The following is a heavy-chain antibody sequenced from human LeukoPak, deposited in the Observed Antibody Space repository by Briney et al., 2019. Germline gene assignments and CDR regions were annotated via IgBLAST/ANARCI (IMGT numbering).Heavy chain of an antibody. Sequence: GGSVRLSCAASGFTFTSYGMNWVRQAPGKGLEWVAGMRDDGSDKYYADSVKGRFTISRDNSKNTVDLEMNSLRDEDTAVYYCARVGAGDVGTVDYWGQGTLVTVSS. J-gene: IGHJ4*02. CDR1: GFTFTSYG. V-gene: IGHV3-33*01. CDR3: ARVGAGDVGTVDY. CDR2: MRDDGSDK. D-gene: IGHD7-27*01.